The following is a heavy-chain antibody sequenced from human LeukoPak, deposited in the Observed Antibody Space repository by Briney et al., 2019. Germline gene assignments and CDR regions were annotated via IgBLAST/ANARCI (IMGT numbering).Heavy chain of an antibody. J-gene: IGHJ4*02. CDR3: GRSAGFVHFDH. CDR2: INYSGNT. CDR1: GGSISSSSYY. V-gene: IGHV4-39*07. D-gene: IGHD3-16*01. Sequence: PSETLSLTCSVSGGSISSSSYYWVWIRQPPGKGLEWIGSINYSGNTYNNPSVKSRVSISVDTSKNQYSLKVSSVNAAVSYVDYCGRSAGFVHFDHWGQGTLVTVSS.